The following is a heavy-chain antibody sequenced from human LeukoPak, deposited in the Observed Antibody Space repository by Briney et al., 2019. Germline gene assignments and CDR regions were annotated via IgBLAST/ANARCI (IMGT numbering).Heavy chain of an antibody. CDR1: GYTFTGNY. J-gene: IGHJ5*02. D-gene: IGHD3-9*01. CDR3: ARGDDVLTGNRDWFDP. Sequence: ASVKVSCKASGYTFTGNYLHWVRQAPGQGPEWMGWINPNSGGTNYAQKFQGRVSLTRDTSISTAYMEMSRLRSDDTAVYYCARGDDVLTGNRDWFDPWGQGTLVTVFS. CDR2: INPNSGGT. V-gene: IGHV1-2*02.